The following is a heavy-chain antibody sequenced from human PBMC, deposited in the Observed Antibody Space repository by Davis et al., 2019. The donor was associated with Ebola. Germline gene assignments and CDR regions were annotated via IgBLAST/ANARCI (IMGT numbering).Heavy chain of an antibody. Sequence: PGGSLRLSCAASGFTFSDHHMDWVRQAPGKGLEWVGRTRNKANRYTTLYAASVKGRFTISRDDSKNSVYLQMSSLKTEDTAVYYCTREPMSGNWYSDLWGRGTLVTVSS. CDR2: TRNKANRYTT. CDR3: TREPMSGNWYSDL. CDR1: GFTFSDHH. D-gene: IGHD3-22*01. V-gene: IGHV3-72*01. J-gene: IGHJ2*01.